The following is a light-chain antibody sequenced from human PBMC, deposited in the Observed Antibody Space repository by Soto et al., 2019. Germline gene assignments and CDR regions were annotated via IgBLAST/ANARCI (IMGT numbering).Light chain of an antibody. J-gene: IGKJ1*01. CDR2: GTS. CDR3: QQYGSSPAWT. V-gene: IGKV3-20*01. Sequence: DIVLTQSPGTLSLSPGERATLSCRASQSVSSKYLAWYQQKPGQPPRVLIYGTSIRATGIPERFSGGGSGTDFTLTISRLEPEDFAVYYCQQYGSSPAWTFGQGTKVEIK. CDR1: QSVSSKY.